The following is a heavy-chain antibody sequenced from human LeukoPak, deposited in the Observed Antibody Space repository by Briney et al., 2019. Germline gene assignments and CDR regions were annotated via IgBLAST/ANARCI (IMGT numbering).Heavy chain of an antibody. CDR2: ISGSGGST. V-gene: IGHV3-23*01. Sequence: GGSLRLSCAAYGFTFSSYAMSWVRQAPGKGLEWVSAISGSGGSTYYADSVKGRFTISRDNSKNTLYLQMNSLRAEDTAVYYCAKGRDDYVWGSYRFFLLLDYWGQGTLVTVSS. CDR1: GFTFSSYA. D-gene: IGHD3-16*02. J-gene: IGHJ4*02. CDR3: AKGRDDYVWGSYRFFLLLDY.